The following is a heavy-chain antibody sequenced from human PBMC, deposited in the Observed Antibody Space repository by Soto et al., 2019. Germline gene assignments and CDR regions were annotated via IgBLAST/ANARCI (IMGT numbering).Heavy chain of an antibody. CDR3: VKEDDNYFYDY. V-gene: IGHV3-30*18. D-gene: IGHD1-1*01. CDR2: ISRDGITK. J-gene: IGHJ4*02. CDR1: GFTFSSRG. Sequence: QVQLVESGGGVIQPGNSLRLACAASGFTFSSRGMHWVRQAPGKGLEWVAIISRDGITKFYADSVKGRFTISRDNSKDTLYLEMSSLRADDSAVYYCVKEDDNYFYDYWGQGTLVTVSS.